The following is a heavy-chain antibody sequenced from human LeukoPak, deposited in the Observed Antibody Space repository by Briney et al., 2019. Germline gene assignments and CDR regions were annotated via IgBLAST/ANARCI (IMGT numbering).Heavy chain of an antibody. CDR3: AREDYKWNDVRWFDP. D-gene: IGHD1-20*01. Sequence: GGSLRLSCAASGFTFSSYEMNWVRQAPGKGLEWVSYISSSGSTIYYADSVKGRFTISRDNAKNSLYLQMNSLRAEDTAVYYCAREDYKWNDVRWFDPWGQGTLVTVSS. CDR2: ISSSGSTI. CDR1: GFTFSSYE. J-gene: IGHJ5*02. V-gene: IGHV3-48*03.